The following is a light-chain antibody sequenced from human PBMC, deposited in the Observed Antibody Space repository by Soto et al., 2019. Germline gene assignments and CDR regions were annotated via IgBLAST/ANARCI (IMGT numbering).Light chain of an antibody. V-gene: IGKV3-20*01. CDR2: GAS. CDR1: QSVSSSY. Sequence: EIVLTQSPGTLSLSPGERATLSCRASQSVSSSYLAWYQQKPGQAPRLLIYGASSRATGIPDTFSGSGSRTDFTLTISRLEPEDFAVYYCQQYDSSPITFGQGTRLEIK. CDR3: QQYDSSPIT. J-gene: IGKJ5*01.